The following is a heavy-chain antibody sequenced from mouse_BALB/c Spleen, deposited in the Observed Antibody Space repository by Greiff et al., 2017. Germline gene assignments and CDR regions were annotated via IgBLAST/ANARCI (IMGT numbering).Heavy chain of an antibody. D-gene: IGHD4-1*01. CDR1: GYTFTSYY. J-gene: IGHJ3*01. CDR2: INPSNGGT. Sequence: QVQLKQSGAELVKPGASVKLSCKASGYTFTSYYMYWVKQRPGQGLEWIGGINPSNGGTNFNEKFKSKATLTVDKSSSTAYMQLSSLTSEDSAVYYCTRSGLGPSWFAYWGQGTLVTVSA. V-gene: IGHV1S81*02. CDR3: TRSGLGPSWFAY.